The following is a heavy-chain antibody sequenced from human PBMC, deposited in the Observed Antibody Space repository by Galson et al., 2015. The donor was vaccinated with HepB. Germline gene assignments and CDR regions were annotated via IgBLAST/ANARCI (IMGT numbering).Heavy chain of an antibody. V-gene: IGHV7-4-1*01. CDR3: ARAPLGYCSSTSCYSPPLPPDY. CDR2: INTNTGNP. J-gene: IGHJ4*02. CDR1: GYTFTSYA. D-gene: IGHD2-2*01. Sequence: SVKVSCKASGYTFTSYAMNWVRQAPGQGLEWMGWINTNTGNPTYAQGFTGRFVFSLDTSVSTAYLQIGSLKAEDTAVYYCARAPLGYCSSTSCYSPPLPPDYWGQGTLVTVSS.